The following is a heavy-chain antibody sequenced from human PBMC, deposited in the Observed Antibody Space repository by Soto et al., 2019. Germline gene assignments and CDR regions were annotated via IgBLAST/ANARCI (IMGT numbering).Heavy chain of an antibody. J-gene: IGHJ4*02. V-gene: IGHV3-33*01. CDR3: ARGGPGSYRRGYYGSESTPDY. Sequence: QVQLVESGGGVVQPGRSLRLSCAASGFTFSSYGMHWVRQAPGKGLEWVAVIWYVGSNKYYADSVKGRFTISRDNSKNTLYLQMNSLRAENTPVYYCARGGPGSYRRGYYGSESTPDYWGQGTLVTVSS. CDR2: IWYVGSNK. CDR1: GFTFSSYG. D-gene: IGHD3-10*01.